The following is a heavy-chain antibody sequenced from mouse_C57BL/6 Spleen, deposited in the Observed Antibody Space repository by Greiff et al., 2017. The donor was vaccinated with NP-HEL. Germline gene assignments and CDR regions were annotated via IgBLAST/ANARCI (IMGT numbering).Heavy chain of an antibody. V-gene: IGHV1-59*01. Sequence: LQQSGAELVRPGTSVKLSCKASGYTFTSYWMHWVKQRPGQGLEWIGVIDPSDSYTNYNQKFKGKATLTVDTSSSTAYMQLSSLTSEDSAVYYCARSSDGYVYAMEYWGQGTSVTVSS. CDR2: IDPSDSYT. D-gene: IGHD2-2*01. CDR1: GYTFTSYW. J-gene: IGHJ4*01. CDR3: ARSSDGYVYAMEY.